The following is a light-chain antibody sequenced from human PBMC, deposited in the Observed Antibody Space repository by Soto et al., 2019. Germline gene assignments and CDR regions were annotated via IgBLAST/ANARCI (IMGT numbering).Light chain of an antibody. Sequence: QSALTQPASVSGSPGQSITISCTGTSSDIGAYNSVSWYQHHPGKAPKLMLYDVSNRPSGVSYRFSGSKSGNTASLTISGLQAADEADYFCSSYTSSMTNVFGSGTKVTVL. CDR3: SSYTSSMTNV. CDR2: DVS. J-gene: IGLJ1*01. CDR1: SSDIGAYNS. V-gene: IGLV2-14*03.